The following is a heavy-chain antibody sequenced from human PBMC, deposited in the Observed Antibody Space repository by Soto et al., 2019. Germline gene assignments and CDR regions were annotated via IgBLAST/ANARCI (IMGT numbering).Heavy chain of an antibody. CDR1: GGSISSGGYY. Sequence: QVQLQESGPGLVKPSQTLSLICTVSGGSISSGGYYWSWMRQHPGKGLEWIGYIHCSGSTYYNPSPKCRLNISGDTSKNRFTLKLSSVTDPDSAVSYYARGHDSSGDYPDAYYYYEMDVWGQGTTVTVSS. D-gene: IGHD3-22*01. J-gene: IGHJ6*02. CDR3: ARGHDSSGDYPDAYYYYEMDV. CDR2: IHCSGST. V-gene: IGHV4-31*03.